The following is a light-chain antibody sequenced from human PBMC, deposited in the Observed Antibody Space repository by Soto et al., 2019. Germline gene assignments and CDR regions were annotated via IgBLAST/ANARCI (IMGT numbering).Light chain of an antibody. V-gene: IGKV3-15*01. CDR3: QQYNNWPPQIT. CDR1: QSVSSN. CDR2: GAS. J-gene: IGKJ5*01. Sequence: EIVMTKSPATLSVSPGERATLSCRASQSVSSNLAWYQQKPGQAPRLLIYGASTRATGIPARFSGSGSGTEFALTISSLQSEDFAVYYCQQYNNWPPQITFGQGTRLDI.